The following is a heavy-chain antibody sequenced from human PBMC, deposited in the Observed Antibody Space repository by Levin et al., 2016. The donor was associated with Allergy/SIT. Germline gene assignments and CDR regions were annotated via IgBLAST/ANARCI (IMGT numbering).Heavy chain of an antibody. D-gene: IGHD3-22*01. V-gene: IGHV1-69*13. J-gene: IGHJ4*02. CDR2: IIPIFGTA. Sequence: SVKVSCKASGGTFSSYAISWVRQAPGQGLEWMGGIIPIFGTANYAQKFQGRVTITADESTSTAYMELSSLRSEDTAVYYCASSDSSGYYSFKNFDYWGQGTLVTVSS. CDR1: GGTFSSYA. CDR3: ASSDSSGYYSFKNFDY.